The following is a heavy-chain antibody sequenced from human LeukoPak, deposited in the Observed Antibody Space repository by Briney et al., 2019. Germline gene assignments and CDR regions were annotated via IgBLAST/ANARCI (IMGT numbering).Heavy chain of an antibody. CDR1: GYTFTGYY. Sequence: GASVKVSCKASGYTFTGYYMHWVRQAPGQGLEWMGWINPNSGGTNYAQKFQGRVTMTRDTSISTAYMELSRLRSDDTAVYYCAREYYYDSSGYCKTTCYYYYGMDVWGQGTTVTVSS. CDR2: INPNSGGT. J-gene: IGHJ6*02. CDR3: AREYYYDSSGYCKTTCYYYYGMDV. V-gene: IGHV1-2*02. D-gene: IGHD3-22*01.